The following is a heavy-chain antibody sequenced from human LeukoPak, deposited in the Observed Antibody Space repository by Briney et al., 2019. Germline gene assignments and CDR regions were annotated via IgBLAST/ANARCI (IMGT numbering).Heavy chain of an antibody. CDR1: GYTLTSYY. CDR3: ARDPFYGDYGMDV. Sequence: ASVKVSCKASGYTLTSYYMHRVRQAPGQGLEWMGIINPSGGSTSYAQKFQGRVTMTRDTSTSTVYMELSSLRSEDTAVYYCARDPFYGDYGMDVWGQGTTVTVSS. D-gene: IGHD4-17*01. J-gene: IGHJ6*02. V-gene: IGHV1-46*01. CDR2: INPSGGST.